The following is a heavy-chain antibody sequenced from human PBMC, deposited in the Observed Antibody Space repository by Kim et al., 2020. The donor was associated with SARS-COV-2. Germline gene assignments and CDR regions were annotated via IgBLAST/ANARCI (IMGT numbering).Heavy chain of an antibody. V-gene: IGHV5-51*01. J-gene: IGHJ4*02. D-gene: IGHD3-16*01. CDR3: AKSAGPYDYYFDY. Sequence: RYNPSFHGHVTITANKSTTTAYLQWSRLKASDTAMYYCAKSAGPYDYYFDYWGQGTLVTVSS.